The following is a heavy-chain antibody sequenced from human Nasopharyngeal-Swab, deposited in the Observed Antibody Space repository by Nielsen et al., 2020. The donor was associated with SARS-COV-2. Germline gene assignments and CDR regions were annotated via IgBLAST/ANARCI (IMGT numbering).Heavy chain of an antibody. V-gene: IGHV4-34*01. CDR1: GGSFSSSY. D-gene: IGHD1-14*01. J-gene: IGHJ4*02. CDR3: ARQMGTS. Sequence: SETLSLTCAVYGGSFSSSYWTWIRQPPGKGLEWIGDINQSGGTNYNPSLKSRVTISTDTSKNQFSLRLNSVTAADTAVYFCARQMGTSWGQGTLVTVSS. CDR2: INQSGGT.